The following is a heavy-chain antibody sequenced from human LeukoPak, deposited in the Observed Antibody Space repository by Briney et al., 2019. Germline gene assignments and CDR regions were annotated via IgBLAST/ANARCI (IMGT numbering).Heavy chain of an antibody. CDR1: GFTFSSYT. D-gene: IGHD2-15*01. CDR3: ARDLGGWYFDY. V-gene: IGHV3-21*01. J-gene: IGHJ4*02. CDR2: ITSTSTYI. Sequence: SGGSLRPSCAASGFTFSSYTINWVRQAPGKGLEWVSSITSTSTYIYYADSVKGRFTISRDNAKNSLYLQMNSLRAEDTAVYYCARDLGGWYFDYWGQGTLVTVSS.